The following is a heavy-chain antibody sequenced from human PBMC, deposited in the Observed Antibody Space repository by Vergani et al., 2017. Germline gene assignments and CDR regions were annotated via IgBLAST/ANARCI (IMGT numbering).Heavy chain of an antibody. J-gene: IGHJ5*02. D-gene: IGHD2-2*02. Sequence: QVQLQESGPGLVKPSETLSLTCTVSGGSVSSGSNYWSWIRQPAGKGLEWIGYIYYSGSTNYNPSLKSRVTISVDTSKNLFSLKLSSVTAADTAVYYCASIVVVPAAILGWFDPWGQGALVTVSS. V-gene: IGHV4-61*10. CDR3: ASIVVVPAAILGWFDP. CDR1: GGSVSSGSNY. CDR2: IYYSGST.